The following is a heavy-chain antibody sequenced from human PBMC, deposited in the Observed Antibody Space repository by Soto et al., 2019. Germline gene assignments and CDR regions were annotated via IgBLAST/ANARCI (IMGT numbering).Heavy chain of an antibody. J-gene: IGHJ4*02. V-gene: IGHV1-69*13. CDR1: GGTFSSYA. D-gene: IGHD3-22*01. CDR2: IIPIFGTA. Sequence: GASVKVSCKASGGTFSSYAISWVRQAPGQGLEWMGGIIPIFGTANYAQKFQGRVTITADESTSTASMELSSLRSEDTAVYYCARDPRLRGGYYDSSGYIYWGQGTLVTVSS. CDR3: ARDPRLRGGYYDSSGYIY.